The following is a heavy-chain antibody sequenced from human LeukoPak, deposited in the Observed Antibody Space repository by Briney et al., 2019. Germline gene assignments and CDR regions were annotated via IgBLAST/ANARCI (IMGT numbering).Heavy chain of an antibody. CDR1: GGSISSYY. V-gene: IGHV4-59*01. Sequence: PSETLSLTCTVSGGSISSYYWSWIRQPPGKGLEWIGYIYYSGSTNYNPSLKSRVTISVDTSKNQFSLKLSSVTAADTAVYYRARVNCGGSCYSPGFDYWGQGTLVTVSS. J-gene: IGHJ4*02. CDR3: ARVNCGGSCYSPGFDY. CDR2: IYYSGST. D-gene: IGHD2-15*01.